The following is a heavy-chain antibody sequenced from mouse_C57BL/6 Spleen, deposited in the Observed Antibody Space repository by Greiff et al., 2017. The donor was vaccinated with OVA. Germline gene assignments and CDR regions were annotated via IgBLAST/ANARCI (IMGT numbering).Heavy chain of an antibody. D-gene: IGHD1-1*01. CDR2: IDPETGGT. CDR3: TQNYYGSGYWYFDV. V-gene: IGHV1-15*01. J-gene: IGHJ1*03. CDR1: GYTFTDYE. Sequence: QVQLQQSGAELVRPGASVTLSCKASGYTFTDYEMHWVKQTPVHGLEWIGAIDPETGGTAYNQKFKGKAILTADKSSSTAYMELRSLTSEDSAVYYCTQNYYGSGYWYFDVWGTGTTVTVSS.